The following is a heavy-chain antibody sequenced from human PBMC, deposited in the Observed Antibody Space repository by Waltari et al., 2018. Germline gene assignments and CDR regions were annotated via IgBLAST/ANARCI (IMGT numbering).Heavy chain of an antibody. CDR3: ARDYSSGWCDAFDI. D-gene: IGHD6-19*01. CDR1: GFTFSDYY. Sequence: QVQLVESGGGLVKPGGSLRLSCAASGFTFSDYYMGWIRQAPGKGLEWVSYISSTGVTMYYADSVKGRFTISRDNAKNSLYLQVNSLRAEDTALYYCARDYSSGWCDAFDIWGQGTMVTVSS. J-gene: IGHJ3*02. CDR2: ISSTGVTM. V-gene: IGHV3-11*01.